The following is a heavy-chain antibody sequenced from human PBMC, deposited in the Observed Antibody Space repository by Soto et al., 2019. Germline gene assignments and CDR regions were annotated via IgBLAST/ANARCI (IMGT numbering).Heavy chain of an antibody. D-gene: IGHD3-3*01. CDR1: GGSISSCDYY. CDR3: ARGLGSGYSLSFDY. Sequence: SETLSLTCTVSGGSISSCDYYWSWIRQPPGKGLEWIGYIYYSGSTYYNPSLKSRVTISVDTSKNQFSLKLSSVTAADTAVYYCARGLGSGYSLSFDYWGQGTLVTVSS. CDR2: IYYSGST. V-gene: IGHV4-30-4*01. J-gene: IGHJ4*02.